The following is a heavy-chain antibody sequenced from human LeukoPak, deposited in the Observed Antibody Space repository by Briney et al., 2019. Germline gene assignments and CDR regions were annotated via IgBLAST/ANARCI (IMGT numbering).Heavy chain of an antibody. V-gene: IGHV3-48*03. D-gene: IGHD2-21*02. CDR3: ARGLAYCGGDCYSDSY. J-gene: IGHJ4*02. Sequence: GGSLRLSCAGSGFAISSCEMNWVRQAPGKGLEWVSYISSSGSSIYYADSVKGRFTISRDNAKNSLYLQMNSLRAEDTAVYYCARGLAYCGGDCYSDSYWGQGTPVTVSS. CDR2: ISSSGSSI. CDR1: GFAISSCE.